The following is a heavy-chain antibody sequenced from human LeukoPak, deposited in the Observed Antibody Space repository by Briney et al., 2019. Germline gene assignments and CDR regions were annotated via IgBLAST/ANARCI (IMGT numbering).Heavy chain of an antibody. CDR1: GFTVSSNY. J-gene: IGHJ4*02. V-gene: IGHV3-66*01. CDR3: ASGWPFDF. D-gene: IGHD6-19*01. CDR2: IYSGGST. Sequence: GGSLRLSCVASGFTVSSNYMSWVRQAPGEGLEWVSIIYSGGSTYYADSVKGRFTISRDNSKNTLYLQMNSLRAEDTAVYYCASGWPFDFWGQGTLVTVSS.